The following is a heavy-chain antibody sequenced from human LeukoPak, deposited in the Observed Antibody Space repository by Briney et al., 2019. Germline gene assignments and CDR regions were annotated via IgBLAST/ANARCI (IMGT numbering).Heavy chain of an antibody. CDR3: ARLRGVVVPALAY. J-gene: IGHJ4*02. CDR2: INHSGST. Sequence: SETLSLTCAVYGGSFSGYYWSWIRLPPGKGLEWVGEINHSGSTNYNPSLKSRVTISVDTSKNQFSLKLSSVTAADTAVYYCARLRGVVVPALAYWGQGTLVTVSS. D-gene: IGHD2-2*01. CDR1: GGSFSGYY. V-gene: IGHV4-34*01.